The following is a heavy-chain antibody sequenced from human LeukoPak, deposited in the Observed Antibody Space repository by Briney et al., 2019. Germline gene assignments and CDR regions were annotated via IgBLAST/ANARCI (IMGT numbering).Heavy chain of an antibody. CDR1: GFTFSDYN. D-gene: IGHD3-22*01. V-gene: IGHV4-38-2*01. CDR3: ARCVRDSSGYYRLPFDY. CDR2: IYYSGST. J-gene: IGHJ4*02. Sequence: GSLRLSCAASGFTFSDYNMRWIRQPPGKGLEWIGSIYYSGSTYYNPSLKSRVTISVDTSKNQFSLRLSSVTAADTAVYYCARCVRDSSGYYRLPFDYWGQGTLVTVSS.